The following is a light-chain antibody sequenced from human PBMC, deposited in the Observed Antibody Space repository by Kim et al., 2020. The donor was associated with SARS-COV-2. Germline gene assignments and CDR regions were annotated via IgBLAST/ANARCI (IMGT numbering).Light chain of an antibody. J-gene: IGLJ3*02. CDR3: CSYAGSPWV. V-gene: IGLV2-11*01. Sequence: QSALTQPRSVSGSPGQSVTISCTGTSSDVGGYNYVSWYQQHPGKAHKLMIYDVSKRPSGVPDRFSGSKSGNTASLTISGLQAEDEADYYCCSYAGSPWVFGGGTNLTVL. CDR2: DVS. CDR1: SSDVGGYNY.